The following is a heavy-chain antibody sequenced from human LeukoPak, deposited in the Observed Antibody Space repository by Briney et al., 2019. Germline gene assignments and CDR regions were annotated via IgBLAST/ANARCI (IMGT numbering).Heavy chain of an antibody. J-gene: IGHJ4*02. V-gene: IGHV4-30-4*08. CDR1: GGSISSGDYY. CDR3: ARSGDSSGYYGFFDY. Sequence: SETLSLTCTVSGGSISSGDYYWSWIRQPPGKGLEWIGYIYYSGSTYYNPSLESRVTISVDTSKNQFSLKLSSVTAADTAAYYCARSGDSSGYYGFFDYWGQGTLVTVSS. D-gene: IGHD3-22*01. CDR2: IYYSGST.